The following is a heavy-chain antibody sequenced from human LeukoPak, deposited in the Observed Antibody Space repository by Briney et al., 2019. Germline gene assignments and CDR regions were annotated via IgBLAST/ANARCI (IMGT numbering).Heavy chain of an antibody. CDR3: ARDPPRIAAAGTKAFDI. CDR1: GFTFSSYE. CDR2: ISSSGSTI. Sequence: GGSLRLSCAASGFTFSSYEMNWVRQAPGKGLEWVSYISSSGSTIYYADSVKGGFTISRDSAKNSLYLQMNSLRAEDTAVYYCARDPPRIAAAGTKAFDIWGQGTMVTVSS. D-gene: IGHD6-13*01. V-gene: IGHV3-48*03. J-gene: IGHJ3*02.